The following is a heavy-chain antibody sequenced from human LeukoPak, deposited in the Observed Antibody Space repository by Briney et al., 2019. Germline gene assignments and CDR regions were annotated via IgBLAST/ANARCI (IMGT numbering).Heavy chain of an antibody. J-gene: IGHJ5*02. CDR2: IYNGGST. Sequence: SQTLSLTCTVSGDSISTGDYYWTWIRQPAGKGLEWIGRIYNGGSTNYNPSLRSRVSISLDTSKNRVSLKLTSVTAADTAVYYCAREPGYFNHDGSVWRLDPWGQGTLVSVAS. V-gene: IGHV4-61*02. CDR1: GDSISTGDYY. CDR3: AREPGYFNHDGSVWRLDP. D-gene: IGHD3-22*01.